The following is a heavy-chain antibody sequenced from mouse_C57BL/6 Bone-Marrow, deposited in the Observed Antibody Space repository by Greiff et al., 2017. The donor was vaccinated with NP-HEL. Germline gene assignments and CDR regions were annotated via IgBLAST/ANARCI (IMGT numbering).Heavy chain of an antibody. J-gene: IGHJ2*01. V-gene: IGHV3-6*01. CDR3: ARTDGSSLFDY. CDR1: GYSITSGYY. CDR2: ISYDGSN. D-gene: IGHD1-1*01. Sequence: EVQLQESGPGLVKPSQSLSLTCSVTGYSITSGYYWNWIRQFPGNKLEWMGYISYDGSNNYNPSLKNRISITRDTSKNQFFLKLNSVTTEDTATYYCARTDGSSLFDYWGQGTTLTVSS.